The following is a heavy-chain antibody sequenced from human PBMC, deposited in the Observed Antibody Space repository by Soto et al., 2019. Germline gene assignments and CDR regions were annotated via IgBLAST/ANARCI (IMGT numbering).Heavy chain of an antibody. V-gene: IGHV3-73*02. D-gene: IGHD5-18*01. CDR2: IKSKADVYAT. CDR3: TRGAYSSTYFTGMDV. J-gene: IGHJ6*02. CDR1: GFILSGSA. Sequence: EEQLVESGGGLVQPGGSPKLSCAASGFILSGSAVHWVRQASGKGLEWVGQIKSKADVYATSYAASVKGRFTISRDDSKNTAYLHMNSLKAEDTAVYYCTRGAYSSTYFTGMDVWGQGTTVTVSS.